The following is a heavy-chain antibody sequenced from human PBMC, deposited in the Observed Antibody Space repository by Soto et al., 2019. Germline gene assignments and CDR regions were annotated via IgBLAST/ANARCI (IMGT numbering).Heavy chain of an antibody. V-gene: IGHV3-21*01. CDR3: ARFEVGGVIAHIDY. CDR1: GFTFSSYS. D-gene: IGHD3-16*02. CDR2: ISSSGSYI. J-gene: IGHJ4*02. Sequence: GGSLRLSCAASGFTFSSYSMNWVRQAPGKGLEWVSSISSSGSYIYYADSVKGRFTISRDNAKNSLYLQMNSLRAEDTAVYYCARFEVGGVIAHIDYWGQGTLVTVSS.